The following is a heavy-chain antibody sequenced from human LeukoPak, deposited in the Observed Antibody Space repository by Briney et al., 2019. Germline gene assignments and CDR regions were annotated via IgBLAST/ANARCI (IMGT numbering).Heavy chain of an antibody. J-gene: IGHJ4*02. Sequence: SETLSLTCTVSRGSISTYYWSWIRQPPGKGLEWIAYIYNSGSTNYNPSLMSRVTISVDTSKNQFSLKLSSVTAADTAVYYCARVGRADSSGWYDDYWGQGTLVTVSS. D-gene: IGHD6-19*01. CDR3: ARVGRADSSGWYDDY. CDR2: IYNSGST. CDR1: RGSISTYY. V-gene: IGHV4-59*12.